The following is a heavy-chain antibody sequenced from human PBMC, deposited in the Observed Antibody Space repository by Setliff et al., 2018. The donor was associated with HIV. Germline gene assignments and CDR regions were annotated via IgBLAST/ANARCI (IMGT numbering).Heavy chain of an antibody. D-gene: IGHD4-17*01. CDR1: GGSISGYY. CDR3: ARVSKGDYGGNFDS. Sequence: NPSETLSLTCTVSGGSISGYYWSWIRQPAGKGLDWIGRIYPSGSTSYNPSLQSRVVMSVDTSKNQFSLRLISVTAADTAVYFCARVSKGDYGGNFDSWGQGTLVTVSS. J-gene: IGHJ4*02. V-gene: IGHV4-4*07. CDR2: IYPSGST.